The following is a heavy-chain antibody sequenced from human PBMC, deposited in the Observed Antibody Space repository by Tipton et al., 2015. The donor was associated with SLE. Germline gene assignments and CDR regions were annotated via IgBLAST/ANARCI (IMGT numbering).Heavy chain of an antibody. Sequence: GLVKPSQTLSLTCAISGDSVSTNSAAWTWIRQSPSRGLEWLGRTYYRSKWYSDYAVSVKSRITINPDTSKNQFSLQLNSVTPEDTAVYYCARFWGTGMRGVDYWGQGTLVTVSS. J-gene: IGHJ4*02. V-gene: IGHV6-1*01. CDR2: TYYRSKWYS. D-gene: IGHD7-27*01. CDR1: GDSVSTNSAA. CDR3: ARFWGTGMRGVDY.